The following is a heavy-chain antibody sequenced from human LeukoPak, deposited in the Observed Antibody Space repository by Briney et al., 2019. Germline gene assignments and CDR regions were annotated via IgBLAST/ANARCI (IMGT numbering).Heavy chain of an antibody. CDR2: IRGSGDRT. Sequence: GGSLRLSCAASGFTFSSYAMSWVRQAPGKGLEWVSAIRGSGDRTHYADSVKGRFTISRDNSKNTLYLQMNTLRAEDTAVYYCAKSKGRSDTSGFYHEYWGQGTLVTVSS. CDR1: GFTFSSYA. D-gene: IGHD3-22*01. CDR3: AKSKGRSDTSGFYHEY. V-gene: IGHV3-23*01. J-gene: IGHJ4*02.